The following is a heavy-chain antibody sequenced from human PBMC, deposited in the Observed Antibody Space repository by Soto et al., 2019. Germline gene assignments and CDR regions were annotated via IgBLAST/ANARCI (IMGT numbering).Heavy chain of an antibody. CDR2: IYYSGNT. V-gene: IGHV4-39*01. J-gene: IGHJ6*02. CDR1: GGSIVTGIYY. CDR3: ARLPQEYNYYGMDV. D-gene: IGHD1-1*01. Sequence: ASETLSLTCTVSGGSIVTGIYYWGWIRHPPGKGLEWLGHIYYSGNTYYPPSLKSRVTISVDTSKNQFSLRLSSVTAADTAVYYCARLPQEYNYYGMDVWGQGTTVTVSS.